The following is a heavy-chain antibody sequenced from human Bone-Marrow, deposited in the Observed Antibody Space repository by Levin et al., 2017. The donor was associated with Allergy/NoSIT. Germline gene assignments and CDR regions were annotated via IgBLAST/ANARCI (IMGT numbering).Heavy chain of an antibody. J-gene: IGHJ4*02. V-gene: IGHV4-34*01. Sequence: SETLSLTCAVYGGSFSGYYWSWIRQPPGKGLEWIGEINHSGSTNYNPSLKSRVTISVDTAKNQFPLTLSSVTAADTAVYYCARGPFVGDCSSTSCYRRLFFDYWGQGTLVTVSS. CDR3: ARGPFVGDCSSTSCYRRLFFDY. CDR1: GGSFSGYY. D-gene: IGHD2-2*03. CDR2: INHSGST.